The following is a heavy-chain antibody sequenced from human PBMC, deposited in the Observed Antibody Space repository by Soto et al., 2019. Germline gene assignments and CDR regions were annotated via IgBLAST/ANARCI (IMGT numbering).Heavy chain of an antibody. Sequence: SETLSLTCSVSGDSISNLDYFWAWIRQPPGQALEYIGYIYKSATTYYNPSSESRVAISVDTSKSQFSLNVTSVTAADTAVYFCARGRYCLTGRCFPNWFDSWGQGALVTVPS. D-gene: IGHD7-27*01. J-gene: IGHJ5*01. CDR2: IYKSATT. V-gene: IGHV4-30-4*01. CDR3: ARGRYCLTGRCFPNWFDS. CDR1: GDSISNLDYF.